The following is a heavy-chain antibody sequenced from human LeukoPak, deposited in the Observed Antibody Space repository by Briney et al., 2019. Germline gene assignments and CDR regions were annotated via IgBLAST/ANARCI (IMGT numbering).Heavy chain of an antibody. V-gene: IGHV3-23*01. D-gene: IGHD1-26*01. Sequence: PGGSLRLSCAASAFTFSTYGMHWVRQAPGKGLEWVSAISGSGGSTYYADSVKGRFTISRDNSKNTLYLQMNSLRAEDTAVYYCAKDRDRGSGSHQDYWGQGTLVTVSS. CDR1: AFTFSTYG. J-gene: IGHJ4*02. CDR3: AKDRDRGSGSHQDY. CDR2: ISGSGGST.